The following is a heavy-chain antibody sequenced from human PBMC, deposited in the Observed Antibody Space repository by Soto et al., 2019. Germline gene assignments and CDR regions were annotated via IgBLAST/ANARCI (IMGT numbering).Heavy chain of an antibody. D-gene: IGHD5-12*01. Sequence: QVQLVESGGGVVQPGRSLRLSCAASGFTFSSHGMHWVRQAPGKGLEWVGVISYDGSNKYYADSVKGRFSISRDNSRNTLYLQMNSLRAEDTAVYYCAKGGYSGYDYGDYWGQGTLVTVSS. V-gene: IGHV3-30*18. CDR1: GFTFSSHG. J-gene: IGHJ4*02. CDR3: AKGGYSGYDYGDY. CDR2: ISYDGSNK.